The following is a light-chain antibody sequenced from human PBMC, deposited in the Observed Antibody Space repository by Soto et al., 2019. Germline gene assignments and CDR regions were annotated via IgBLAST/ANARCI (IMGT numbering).Light chain of an antibody. CDR1: QSISNW. V-gene: IGKV1-5*03. CDR2: KTS. CDR3: QQYNSYSPT. Sequence: DIQMTQSLSTLSASEGDRVTITCRASQSISNWLAWYQQKPGKAPKILIYKTSSLESGVPSRFSGSGSGTEFTLTISSLQPDDFATYYCQQYNSYSPTFGQGTKVDIK. J-gene: IGKJ1*01.